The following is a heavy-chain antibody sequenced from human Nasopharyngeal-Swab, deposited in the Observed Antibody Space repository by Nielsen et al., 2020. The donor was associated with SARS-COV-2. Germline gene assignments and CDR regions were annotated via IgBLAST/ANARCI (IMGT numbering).Heavy chain of an antibody. Sequence: GGSLRLSCAASGFTCNNYNFNWVRQAPGKGLEWVSSISSSGSYIYYADSVKGRFTISRDNAKNSLYLQMNSLRAEDTAVYYCARDGLDYDFWSAYFMDVWGQGTTVTVSS. CDR2: ISSSGSYI. CDR1: GFTCNNYN. J-gene: IGHJ6*02. CDR3: ARDGLDYDFWSAYFMDV. D-gene: IGHD3-3*01. V-gene: IGHV3-21*01.